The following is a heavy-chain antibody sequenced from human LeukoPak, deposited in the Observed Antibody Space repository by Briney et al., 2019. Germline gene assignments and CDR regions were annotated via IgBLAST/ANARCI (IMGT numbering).Heavy chain of an antibody. V-gene: IGHV4-59*08. CDR3: ARQGSGGRAFDS. Sequence: SETLSLTCIVSGGSISSYYWSWIRQPPGKGLEWIGYIFSSGSTTSNPSLKSRVTISVDTSKTQFCLKMTSVTAADTAVYYCARQGSGGRAFDSGGQGTTVTAS. J-gene: IGHJ3*02. D-gene: IGHD1-26*01. CDR2: IFSSGST. CDR1: GGSISSYY.